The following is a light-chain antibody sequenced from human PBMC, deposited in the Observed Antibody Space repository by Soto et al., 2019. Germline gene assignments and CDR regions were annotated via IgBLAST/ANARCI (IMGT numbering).Light chain of an antibody. CDR1: SSDIGAYNY. Sequence: QSVLTQPASVSGSPGQSITISCTGTSSDIGAYNYVSWYQHNPGKAPKLIIYEVTNRPSGVSNRFSGSKSGNTASLTISGLQAEDEADYYCSSYTSSSTAVFGGGTQLTVL. J-gene: IGLJ2*01. CDR2: EVT. CDR3: SSYTSSSTAV. V-gene: IGLV2-14*01.